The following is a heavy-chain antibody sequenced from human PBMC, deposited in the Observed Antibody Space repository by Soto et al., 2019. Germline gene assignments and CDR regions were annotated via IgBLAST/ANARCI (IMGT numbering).Heavy chain of an antibody. D-gene: IGHD1-26*01. Sequence: QVQLVQSGTEVKKPGASVKVSCKASGYTFSSYDINWVRQATGQGLEWMGWMNPNSGNTGYAQKFQGRVTMSRNTSISTAYMELSSLRSEDTAVYYCVRSRGMSYSSMLSQDKEYYFDFWGQGTPVTVSS. CDR2: MNPNSGNT. V-gene: IGHV1-8*01. J-gene: IGHJ4*02. CDR3: VRSRGMSYSSMLSQDKEYYFDF. CDR1: GYTFSSYD.